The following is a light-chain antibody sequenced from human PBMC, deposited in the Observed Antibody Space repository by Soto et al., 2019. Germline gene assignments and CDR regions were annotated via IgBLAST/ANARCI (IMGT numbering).Light chain of an antibody. V-gene: IGLV2-11*01. J-gene: IGLJ1*01. Sequence: QSALTQPRSVSGSPGQSVTISCTGTSSDVGRYNYVSWYQQHPGKAPKLIIYDVTKRPSGVPDRFSGSKSGNTASLTISGIQAEDEVDYYCCSYAGGYIFVFGTGTKLTVL. CDR2: DVT. CDR3: CSYAGGYIFV. CDR1: SSDVGRYNY.